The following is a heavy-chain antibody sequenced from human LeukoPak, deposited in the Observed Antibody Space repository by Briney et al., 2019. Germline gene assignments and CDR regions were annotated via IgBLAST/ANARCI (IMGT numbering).Heavy chain of an antibody. Sequence: GGSLRLSCAASGFTFSSYGMHWVRQAPGKGLGWVAFIRYDGSNKYYADSVKGRFTISRDNSKNTLYLQMNSLRAEDTAVYYCAKDTYGDRAFDYWGQGTLVTVSS. V-gene: IGHV3-30*02. D-gene: IGHD4-17*01. CDR2: IRYDGSNK. CDR3: AKDTYGDRAFDY. J-gene: IGHJ4*02. CDR1: GFTFSSYG.